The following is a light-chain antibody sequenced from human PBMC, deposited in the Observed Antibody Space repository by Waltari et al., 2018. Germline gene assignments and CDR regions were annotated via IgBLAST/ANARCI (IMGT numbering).Light chain of an antibody. V-gene: IGLV3-21*02. J-gene: IGLJ1*01. Sequence: SYVLTQPPSVSVAPGQTARIPCEGTNRKIVTWYRQRPGQAPVLVVSDDGDRPSGIPERFSGSTSETTATLTISRVEAGDEADYYCQVWDNSGVFGTGTKVTVL. CDR1: NRKI. CDR3: QVWDNSGV. CDR2: DDG.